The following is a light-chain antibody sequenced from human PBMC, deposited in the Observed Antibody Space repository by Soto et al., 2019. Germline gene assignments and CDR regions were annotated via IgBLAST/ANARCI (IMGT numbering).Light chain of an antibody. CDR1: SSDVGSYNI. V-gene: IGLV2-23*02. CDR2: EVS. Sequence: QSALTQPASVSGSPGQSITLSCTGTSSDVGSYNIVSWYQQHPGKAPEFIIYEVSKRPSGVSNRFSGSKSGNTAYLTISGLQAEDEADYYCCSYAHITSVVFGGGTKVTVL. J-gene: IGLJ2*01. CDR3: CSYAHITSVV.